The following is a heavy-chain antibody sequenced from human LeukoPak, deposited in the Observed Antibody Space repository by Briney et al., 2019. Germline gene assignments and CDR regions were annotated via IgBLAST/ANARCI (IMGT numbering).Heavy chain of an antibody. Sequence: GGSLRLSCAASGFTFNIFGMHWVRQVPGNGLEWVAVLWADGNTVHCADSVKGRFTIARDSSENTLNLQMNSLRSEDTAVYYCVKESAADATFHFDYWGQGTLVTVS. J-gene: IGHJ4*02. CDR2: LWADGNTV. D-gene: IGHD6-13*01. CDR1: GFTFNIFG. V-gene: IGHV3-33*06. CDR3: VKESAADATFHFDY.